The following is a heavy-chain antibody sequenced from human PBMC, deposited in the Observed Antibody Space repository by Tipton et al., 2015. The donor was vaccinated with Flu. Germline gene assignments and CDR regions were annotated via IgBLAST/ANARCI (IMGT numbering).Heavy chain of an antibody. CDR2: IYYSGSI. CDR1: GGSISSHY. J-gene: IGHJ4*02. Sequence: TLSLTCTVSGGSISSHYWSWIRQPPGKGLEWIGYIYYSGSISYNPSLKSRVTISVDTSKSQFSLKLSSVTAADTAVYYCARDPSPTMVGATILDYWGQGTLVTVSS. V-gene: IGHV4-59*11. CDR3: ARDPSPTMVGATILDY. D-gene: IGHD1-26*01.